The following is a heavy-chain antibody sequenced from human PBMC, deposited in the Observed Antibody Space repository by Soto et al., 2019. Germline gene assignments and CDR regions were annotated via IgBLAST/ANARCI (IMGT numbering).Heavy chain of an antibody. CDR2: INAGTGNT. V-gene: IGHV1-3*01. D-gene: IGHD5-12*01. Sequence: QVQLVQSGAEVKKPGASVKVSCGASGYTFTRHALHWVRQAPGQRLEWMGWINAGTGNTKYSQKFQGGVTFTSDTSATTAYMALSSLSSEDTAVYYCATESEYSYGATSHLDYWGQGTLVTVSS. CDR1: GYTFTRHA. CDR3: ATESEYSYGATSHLDY. J-gene: IGHJ4*02.